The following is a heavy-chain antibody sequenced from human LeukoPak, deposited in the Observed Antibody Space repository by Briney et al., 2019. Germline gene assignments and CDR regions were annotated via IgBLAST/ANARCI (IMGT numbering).Heavy chain of an antibody. CDR1: GFTFSSYW. D-gene: IGHD1-7*01. Sequence: PAGSLRLSCAASGFTFSSYWMHWVRQAPGKGLVWVSRINSDGSSTSYADSVKGRFTISRDNAKNTLYLQMNSLRAEDTAVYYCAREGTMAPFDYWGQGTLVTVSS. V-gene: IGHV3-74*01. CDR3: AREGTMAPFDY. CDR2: INSDGSST. J-gene: IGHJ4*02.